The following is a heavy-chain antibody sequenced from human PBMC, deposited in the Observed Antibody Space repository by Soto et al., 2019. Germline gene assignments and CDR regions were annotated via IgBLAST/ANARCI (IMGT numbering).Heavy chain of an antibody. V-gene: IGHV1-46*03. D-gene: IGHD2-21*01. CDR3: ARGGVVVVIATPAVIAFDI. CDR2: INPSGGST. J-gene: IGHJ3*02. CDR1: GDTFTSYY. Sequence: ASVKVSCKASGDTFTSYYMHWVRQAPGQGLEWMGIINPSGGSTSYAQKFQGRVTMTRDTSTSTVYMELSSLRSEDTAVYYCARGGVVVVIATPAVIAFDIWGQGTMVTVSS.